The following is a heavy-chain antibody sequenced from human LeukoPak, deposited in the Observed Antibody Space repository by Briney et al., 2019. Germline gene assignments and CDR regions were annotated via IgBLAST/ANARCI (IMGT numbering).Heavy chain of an antibody. CDR1: GGSISSYY. D-gene: IGHD2-21*01. CDR3: ARTYCGTNACPFDY. CDR2: IYYSGST. J-gene: IGHJ4*02. V-gene: IGHV4-59*08. Sequence: KSSETLSLTCTVSGGSISSYYWSWIRQPPGRGLEWLGYIYYSGSTNYNPSLKSRVTISVDTSKNQFSLKLSSVTAADTAVYYCARTYCGTNACPFDYWGQGTLVTVSS.